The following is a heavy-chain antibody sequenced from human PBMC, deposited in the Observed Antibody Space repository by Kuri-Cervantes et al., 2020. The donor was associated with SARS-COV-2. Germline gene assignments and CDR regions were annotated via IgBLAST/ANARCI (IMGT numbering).Heavy chain of an antibody. CDR1: GGSFSDYQ. J-gene: IGHJ6*02. CDR2: INHSGGT. CDR3: ARGLIGLVPAPVLGLGPFYSYFNMDV. V-gene: IGHV4-34*01. D-gene: IGHD2-2*01. Sequence: ESLKISCAVYGGSFSDYQWNWVRQAPGKGLEWIGEINHSGGTNYNSSLKGRVTISVDTSKNQISLKVASVTAADTAVYYCARGLIGLVPAPVLGLGPFYSYFNMDVWGQGTTVTVSS.